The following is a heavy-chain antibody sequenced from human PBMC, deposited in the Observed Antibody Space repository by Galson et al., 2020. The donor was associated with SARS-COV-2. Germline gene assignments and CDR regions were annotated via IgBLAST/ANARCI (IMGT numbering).Heavy chain of an antibody. CDR3: AGTFRRILSWSYWVYLDY. J-gene: IGHJ4*02. Sequence: SETLSLTCAVSGGSITSGGDYWSWIRQHPGQGLEWIGYTHYTGSTYYNPSLKSRVSMSVDPSKNQFSLKLNSVTAAGPAVYFCAGTFRRILSWSYWVYLDYWGQGIPVTVSS. V-gene: IGHV4-31*11. CDR2: THYTGST. D-gene: IGHD1-26*01. CDR1: GGSITSGGDY.